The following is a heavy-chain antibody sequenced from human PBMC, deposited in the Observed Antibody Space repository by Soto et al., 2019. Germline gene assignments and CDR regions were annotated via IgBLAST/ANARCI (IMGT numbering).Heavy chain of an antibody. CDR1: GFTFSSYG. J-gene: IGHJ3*02. Sequence: QVQLVESGGGVVQPGRSLRLSCAASGFTFSSYGMHWVRQAPGKGLEWVAVIWYDGSNKYYADSVKGRFTISRDNSKNTLYLQMNSLRAEDTAVYYCARGSYSRSWYDAFDIWGQGTMVTVSS. V-gene: IGHV3-33*01. D-gene: IGHD6-13*01. CDR2: IWYDGSNK. CDR3: ARGSYSRSWYDAFDI.